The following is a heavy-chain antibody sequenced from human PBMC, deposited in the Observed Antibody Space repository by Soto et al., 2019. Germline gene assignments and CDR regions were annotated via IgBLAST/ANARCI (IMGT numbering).Heavy chain of an antibody. Sequence: SLRFSCTASGFPLGNFFMSWFRQAPGKGMEWVGFIRSQPYGGTAEYAASVRGRFTISRDDSKGIAYLQMNSLQTEDSGVYYCIGSFPFWGQGTLVTVSS. V-gene: IGHV3-49*03. J-gene: IGHJ4*02. CDR3: IGSFPF. CDR2: IRSQPYGGTA. CDR1: GFPLGNFF. D-gene: IGHD3-10*01.